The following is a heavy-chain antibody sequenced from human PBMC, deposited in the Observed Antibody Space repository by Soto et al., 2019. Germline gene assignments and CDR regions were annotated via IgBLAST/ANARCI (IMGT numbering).Heavy chain of an antibody. J-gene: IGHJ6*02. V-gene: IGHV6-1*01. CDR1: GDSVSSNSAA. Sequence: LSQTISLTFAISGDSVSSNSAAWNWISHSPSRGLEWLGRTYYRSKWYNDYAVSVKSRITINPDTSKNQFSLQLNSVTPEDTAVYYCARVRGDYGYYYGMDVWGQGTTVTVSS. D-gene: IGHD4-17*01. CDR3: ARVRGDYGYYYGMDV. CDR2: TYYRSKWYN.